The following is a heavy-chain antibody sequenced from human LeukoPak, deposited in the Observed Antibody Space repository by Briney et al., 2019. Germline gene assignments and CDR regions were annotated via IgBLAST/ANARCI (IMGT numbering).Heavy chain of an antibody. D-gene: IGHD1-1*01. CDR3: ATGRRHLIYDY. CDR1: GGSITSGSYY. J-gene: IGHJ4*02. Sequence: PSETLSLTCTVSGGSITSGSYYWGWLRQPPGKGLEWIGQMYYSGSTYYNPSLKGRVSISVDTSRNQFSLKLSSVAAADTAVHYCATGRRHLIYDYWGQGTLVTVS. CDR2: MYYSGST. V-gene: IGHV4-39*01.